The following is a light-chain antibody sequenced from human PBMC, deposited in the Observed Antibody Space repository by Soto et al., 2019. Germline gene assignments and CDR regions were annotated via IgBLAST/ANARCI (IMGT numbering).Light chain of an antibody. CDR1: QSIDNR. CDR2: AAS. CDR3: QQYYSWRT. V-gene: IGKV3-15*01. Sequence: IVMTQSPATLSVSPGERATLSCRAGQSIDNRLAWYQQRPGQAPRLLIYAASTRATGIPARFSGSGSGTEFTLTISGLQSEDFGVYYCQQYYSWRTFGQGTKVDIQ. J-gene: IGKJ1*01.